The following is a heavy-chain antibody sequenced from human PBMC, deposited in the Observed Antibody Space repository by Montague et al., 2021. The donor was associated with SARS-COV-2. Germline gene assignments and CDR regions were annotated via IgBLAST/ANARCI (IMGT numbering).Heavy chain of an antibody. CDR3: AITDHRYYYYFGMDV. CDR2: INWNGGST. CDR1: GFTFDDYG. J-gene: IGHJ6*02. Sequence: SLRLSCAASGFTFDDYGMSWVRQAPGKGLEWVSGINWNGGSTGYADSVKGRFTISRDNAKNSLYLQMNSLRADDTALYYCAITDHRYYYYFGMDVWGHGTTVTVSS. V-gene: IGHV3-20*04.